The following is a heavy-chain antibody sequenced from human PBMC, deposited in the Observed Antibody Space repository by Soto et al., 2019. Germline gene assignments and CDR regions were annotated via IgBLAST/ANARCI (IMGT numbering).Heavy chain of an antibody. CDR1: GYTFSSYA. Sequence: ASVKVSCKASGYTFSSYAMHWVRQAPGQRLEWMGWINAGYGNTKSSQKFQDRVTISRDTSAGTAYMELTSLRSEDTAVYYCARDTGDGTFDFWGQGTLVTVSS. CDR2: INAGYGNT. D-gene: IGHD7-27*01. J-gene: IGHJ4*02. V-gene: IGHV1-3*01. CDR3: ARDTGDGTFDF.